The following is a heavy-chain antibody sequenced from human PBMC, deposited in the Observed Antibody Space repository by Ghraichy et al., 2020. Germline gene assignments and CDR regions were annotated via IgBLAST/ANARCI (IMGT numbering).Heavy chain of an antibody. J-gene: IGHJ4*02. Sequence: SETLSLTCTVSGGSISSSSYYWEWIRQPPGKGPEWIGNIYYTGSAYYTPSLSSRVTISQDTSKNQFSLNLGSVTAADTALYYCAGQLDSSSSRVWGQGTLVIVSS. CDR3: AGQLDSSSSRV. D-gene: IGHD6-6*01. V-gene: IGHV4-39*07. CDR1: GGSISSSSYY. CDR2: IYYTGSA.